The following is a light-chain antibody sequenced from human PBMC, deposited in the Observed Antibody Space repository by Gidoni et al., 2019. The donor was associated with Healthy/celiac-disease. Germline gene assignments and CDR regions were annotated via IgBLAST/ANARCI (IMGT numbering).Light chain of an antibody. J-gene: IGKJ1*01. CDR2: SAS. Sequence: IVLTQSPGTLSLSPGVGASLSCRASQSVSISYLAWYQQQPGQAPRHLIYSASSRATGIPDRVSGSGCGTDFTIIISRLEPEEFAVYYCQQYGSSSRWAFXQXTKVEIK. V-gene: IGKV3-20*01. CDR3: QQYGSSSRWA. CDR1: QSVSISY.